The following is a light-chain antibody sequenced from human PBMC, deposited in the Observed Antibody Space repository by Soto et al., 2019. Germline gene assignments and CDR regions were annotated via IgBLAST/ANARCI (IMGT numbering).Light chain of an antibody. CDR2: GAS. CDR1: QDISRW. J-gene: IGKJ4*01. Sequence: DIQMTQSPSSVSASVGDRVTITCRASQDISRWLAWYQQTPGKAPKLLIYGASNLQSGVPSRFSGSGSGTDFTLTISSLQPEDFATYYCQQATRFPVSFGGGTKVEIK. V-gene: IGKV1-12*01. CDR3: QQATRFPVS.